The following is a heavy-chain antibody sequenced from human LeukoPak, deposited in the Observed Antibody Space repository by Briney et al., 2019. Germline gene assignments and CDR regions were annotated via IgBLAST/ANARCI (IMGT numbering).Heavy chain of an antibody. Sequence: GGSLRLSCAASGFTFSNYAMSWVRQAPGKGLEWVSAISGSGSSTYYADSVKGRFTISRDNSKNTLYLQMNSLRAEDTAVYYCAKGQQLVRSGWFDPWGQGTLVTVSP. J-gene: IGHJ5*02. CDR3: AKGQQLVRSGWFDP. CDR1: GFTFSNYA. D-gene: IGHD6-13*01. CDR2: ISGSGSST. V-gene: IGHV3-23*01.